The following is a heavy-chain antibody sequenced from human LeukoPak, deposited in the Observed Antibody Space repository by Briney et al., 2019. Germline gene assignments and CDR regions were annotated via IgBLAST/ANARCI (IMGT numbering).Heavy chain of an antibody. V-gene: IGHV4-39*07. CDR3: ARVRILWTTVTTWWFDP. Sequence: PSETLSLTCTVSGGSISSSSYYWGWIRQPPGKGLEWIGSIYYSGSTYYNPSLKSRVTISVDTSKNQFSLKLSSVTAADTAVYYCARVRILWTTVTTWWFDPWGQGTLVTVSS. CDR2: IYYSGST. D-gene: IGHD4-17*01. J-gene: IGHJ5*02. CDR1: GGSISSSSYY.